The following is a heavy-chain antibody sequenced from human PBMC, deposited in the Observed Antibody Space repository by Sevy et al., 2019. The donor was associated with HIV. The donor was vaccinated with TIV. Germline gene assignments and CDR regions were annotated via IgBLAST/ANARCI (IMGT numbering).Heavy chain of an antibody. Sequence: SETLSLTCTVSGGSVSSSSHYWGWIRQPPGKGLEWIGSIYYGGSTHFNPSLRSRVTIFVDTSKNQVSLKLSSVTAADTAVFFCAGTPPFDAFDLWGQGTVVTVSS. V-gene: IGHV4-39*01. CDR1: GGSVSSSSHY. CDR2: IYYGGST. CDR3: AGTPPFDAFDL. J-gene: IGHJ3*01.